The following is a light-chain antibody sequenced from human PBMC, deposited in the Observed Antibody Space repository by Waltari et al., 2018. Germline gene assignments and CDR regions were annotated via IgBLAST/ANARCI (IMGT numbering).Light chain of an antibody. J-gene: IGKJ2*01. CDR2: WAS. CDR3: QQYYDTPYA. V-gene: IGKV4-1*01. CDR1: QSLLFTSNNKNY. Sequence: DIVMTQSPDSLPVSLGARATISCKSRQSLLFTSNNKNYLAWYQHKTGQPPKLLIYWASTRESGVPERFSGSGSGTDFSLTITSLQAEDVAVYYCQQYYDTPYAFGQGTRLDIK.